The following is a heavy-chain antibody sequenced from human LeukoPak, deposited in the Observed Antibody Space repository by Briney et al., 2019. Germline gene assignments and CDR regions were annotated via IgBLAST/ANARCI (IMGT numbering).Heavy chain of an antibody. D-gene: IGHD3-10*01. J-gene: IGHJ3*02. Sequence: GGSLRLSCAASGFTFSSYSMNWVRQAPGKGLEWVSAISGSGGSTYYADSVKGRFTISRDNSKKTLNLQMNSLRAEDTAVYYCAKQYYYGSGSYDWAFDIWGQGTMVTVSS. CDR2: ISGSGGST. CDR1: GFTFSSYS. CDR3: AKQYYYGSGSYDWAFDI. V-gene: IGHV3-23*01.